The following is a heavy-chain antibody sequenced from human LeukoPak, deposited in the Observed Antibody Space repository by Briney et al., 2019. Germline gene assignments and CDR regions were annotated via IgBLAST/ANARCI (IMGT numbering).Heavy chain of an antibody. CDR1: GFTFSSYS. CDR2: ISSISSYI. CDR3: ATTTIMVRGAIDY. J-gene: IGHJ4*02. V-gene: IGHV3-21*01. Sequence: GGSLRLSCAASGFTFSSYSMNWVRQAPGKGLEWLSSISSISSYIYYADSVKGRFTISRDNAKNSLYLQMNSLRAEDTAVYYCATTTIMVRGAIDYWGQGTLVTVSS. D-gene: IGHD3-10*01.